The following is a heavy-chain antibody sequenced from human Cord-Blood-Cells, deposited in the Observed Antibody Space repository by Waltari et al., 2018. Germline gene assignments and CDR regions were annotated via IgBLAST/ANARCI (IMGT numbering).Heavy chain of an antibody. CDR1: GGSFSGYY. CDR2: INHSGRT. CDR3: ARGSSGSFYNWFDP. D-gene: IGHD1-26*01. V-gene: IGHV4-34*01. Sequence: QVQLQQWGAGLLKPSETLSLTCAVYGGSFSGYYWSWIRQPPGKGLEWIGEINHSGRTNYNPSLKSRVTISVDTSKKQFSLKLRSVTAADTAVYYCARGSSGSFYNWFDPWGQGTLVTVSS. J-gene: IGHJ5*02.